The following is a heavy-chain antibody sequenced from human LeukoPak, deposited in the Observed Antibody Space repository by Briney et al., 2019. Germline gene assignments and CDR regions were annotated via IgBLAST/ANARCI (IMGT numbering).Heavy chain of an antibody. D-gene: IGHD6-6*01. CDR2: MNPNSGNT. J-gene: IGHJ3*02. CDR1: GYTFTSYD. V-gene: IGHV1-8*03. Sequence: VASVKVSCKASGYTFTSYDINWVRQATGQGLEWMGWMNPNSGNTGYAQKLQGRVTITRNTSISTAYMELSSLRSEDTAVYYCARSSSLRTPDAFDIWGQGTMVTVSS. CDR3: ARSSSLRTPDAFDI.